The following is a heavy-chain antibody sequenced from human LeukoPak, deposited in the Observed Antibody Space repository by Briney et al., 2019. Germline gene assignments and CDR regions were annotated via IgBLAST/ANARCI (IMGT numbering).Heavy chain of an antibody. CDR2: IGGSGGST. J-gene: IGHJ4*02. CDR1: GFTFSSYA. Sequence: PGGSLRLSCAASGFTFSSYAMSWVRQAPGKGLEWVSAIGGSGGSTYYADSVKGRFTISRDNSKNTLYLQMNSLRAEDTAVYYCARHGSGTYYFDYWGQGTLVTVSS. CDR3: ARHGSGTYYFDY. D-gene: IGHD3-10*01. V-gene: IGHV3-23*01.